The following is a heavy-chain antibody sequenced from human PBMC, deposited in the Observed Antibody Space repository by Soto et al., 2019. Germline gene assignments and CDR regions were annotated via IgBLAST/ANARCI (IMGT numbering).Heavy chain of an antibody. CDR3: ARGAAVAGDC. J-gene: IGHJ4*02. V-gene: IGHV1-69*06. D-gene: IGHD6-13*01. Sequence: QVQLVQSGAVVNKPGSSLKVSCRASGGTFTSFTVSWVRQAPGQALEWMGGIIPLFGSTNYARKFQGRLTITADKSTATAQLVLRSVESDGMAVYYVARGAAVAGDCWGVGTVVAV. CDR2: IIPLFGST. CDR1: GGTFTSFT.